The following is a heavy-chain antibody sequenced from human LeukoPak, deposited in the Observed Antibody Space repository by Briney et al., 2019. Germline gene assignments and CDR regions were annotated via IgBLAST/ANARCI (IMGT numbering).Heavy chain of an antibody. CDR3: AGCSGGTVDY. Sequence: SETLSLTCTVSGGSISSSSYYWGWIRQPPRKGLEWIGYIYYSGSTNYNPSLKSRVTISVDTSKNQFSLKLSSVTAADTAVYYCAGCSGGTVDYWGQGTLVTVSS. CDR1: GGSISSSSYY. D-gene: IGHD2-15*01. V-gene: IGHV4-61*05. J-gene: IGHJ4*02. CDR2: IYYSGST.